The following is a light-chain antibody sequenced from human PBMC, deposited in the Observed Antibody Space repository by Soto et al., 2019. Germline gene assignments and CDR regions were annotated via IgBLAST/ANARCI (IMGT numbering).Light chain of an antibody. CDR3: QHYGGSFI. Sequence: EIVLTQSPGTLSLSPGERATLSCRASQTVRNNYLAWYQQKPGQAPRLVIYGASNRATGIPDRFSGSGSGTDFTLTISRLEPEDFAVYYCQHYGGSFIFG. CDR2: GAS. V-gene: IGKV3-20*01. CDR1: QTVRNNY. J-gene: IGKJ5*01.